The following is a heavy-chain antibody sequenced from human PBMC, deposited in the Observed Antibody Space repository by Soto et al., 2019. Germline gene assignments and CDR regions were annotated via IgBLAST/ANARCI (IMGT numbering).Heavy chain of an antibody. Sequence: TGGSLRLSCAASGFTFSSYAMSWVRQAPGKGLEWVSAISGSGGSTYYADSVKGRFTISRDNSKNTLYLQMNSLRAEDTAVYYCAKRRKAAAVNYCYFMDVWGKGTTVTVSS. D-gene: IGHD6-13*01. CDR3: AKRRKAAAVNYCYFMDV. CDR1: GFTFSSYA. CDR2: ISGSGGST. V-gene: IGHV3-23*01. J-gene: IGHJ6*03.